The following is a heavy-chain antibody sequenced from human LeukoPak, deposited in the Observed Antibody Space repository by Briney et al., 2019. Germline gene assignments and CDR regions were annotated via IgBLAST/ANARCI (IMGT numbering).Heavy chain of an antibody. CDR3: AKDINYYDSSGYPCYFDY. D-gene: IGHD3-22*01. CDR2: ISGSGGST. Sequence: GGSLRLSCAASGFTFSSYAMSWVRQAPGKGLEWVSAISGSGGSTYYADSVKGRFTISRDNSKNTLYLQMNSLRAEDTAVYYCAKDINYYDSSGYPCYFDYWGQGTLVTVSS. J-gene: IGHJ4*02. CDR1: GFTFSSYA. V-gene: IGHV3-23*01.